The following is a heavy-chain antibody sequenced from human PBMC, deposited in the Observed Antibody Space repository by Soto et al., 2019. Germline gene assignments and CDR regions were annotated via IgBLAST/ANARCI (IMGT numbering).Heavy chain of an antibody. V-gene: IGHV3-74*01. Sequence: VSLRLSCAASGFTFSDYWMHWVRQAPGKGLVWVSRLNTDGSSISYADAVKGRFTISRDNAKNTLYLQMNSLRAEDTAVYYCARSAYSMDVWGQGTTVTVSS. J-gene: IGHJ6*02. CDR3: ARSAYSMDV. CDR2: LNTDGSSI. CDR1: GFTFSDYW.